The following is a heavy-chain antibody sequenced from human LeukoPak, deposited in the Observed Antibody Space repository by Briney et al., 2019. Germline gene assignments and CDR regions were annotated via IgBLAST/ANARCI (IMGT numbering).Heavy chain of an antibody. J-gene: IGHJ3*01. V-gene: IGHV3-53*01. CDR2: MDPDGVT. Sequence: TGGSLRLSCAASGFTVIINYMSWVRQAPGKGLEWVSFMDPDGVTSYGDSVKGQFTISRDNSKNTLYLQLSTLRAEDTAIYYCTKGTFDVWGQGTMVTVSS. CDR1: GFTVIINY. CDR3: TKGTFDV.